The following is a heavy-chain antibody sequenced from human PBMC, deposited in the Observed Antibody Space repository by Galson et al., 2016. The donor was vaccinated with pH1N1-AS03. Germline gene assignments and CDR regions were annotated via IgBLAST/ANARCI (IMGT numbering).Heavy chain of an antibody. V-gene: IGHV1-18*04. J-gene: IGHJ6*02. CDR1: GYTFTTSG. CDR2: IRANSGDT. D-gene: IGHD1-1*01. CDR3: ARGEDNWNAAEGYSYKYSLDV. Sequence: SVKVSCKASGYTFTTSGIIWMRQAPGQGLEWMGFIRANSGDTNYSQKFQDSIFMTTDRSTSTAYMELRSLSSDDTAVYYFARGEDNWNAAEGYSYKYSLDVWGQGTTVTVSS.